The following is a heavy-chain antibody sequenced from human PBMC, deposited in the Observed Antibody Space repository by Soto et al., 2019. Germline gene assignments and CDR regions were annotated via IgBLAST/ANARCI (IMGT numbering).Heavy chain of an antibody. CDR1: GFTFDDYA. J-gene: IGHJ4*02. Sequence: EVQLVGSGGGLVQPGRSLRLSCAASGFTFDDYAKHWVRQAPGKGLEWVSGISWNSGSIGYADSVKGRFTISRDNAKNSLYLQKNSLRAEDTALYYCAKRSSYRYGTYFDYWGPGTLVTVSS. D-gene: IGHD5-18*01. CDR3: AKRSSYRYGTYFDY. V-gene: IGHV3-9*01. CDR2: ISWNSGSI.